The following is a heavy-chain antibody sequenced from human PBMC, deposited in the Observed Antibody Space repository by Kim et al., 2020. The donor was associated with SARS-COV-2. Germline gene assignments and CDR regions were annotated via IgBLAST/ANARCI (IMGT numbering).Heavy chain of an antibody. J-gene: IGHJ6*02. Sequence: GGSLRLSCAASGFTFSSYGMHWVRQAPGKGLEWVAVISYDGSNKNYADSVKGRFTISRDNSKNTLYLQMNSLRAEDTAVYYCAKELPPGHSSGWCYYYYGKDVWGQGTTVTVSS. CDR3: AKELPPGHSSGWCYYYYGKDV. CDR1: GFTFSSYG. V-gene: IGHV3-30*18. CDR2: ISYDGSNK. D-gene: IGHD6-19*01.